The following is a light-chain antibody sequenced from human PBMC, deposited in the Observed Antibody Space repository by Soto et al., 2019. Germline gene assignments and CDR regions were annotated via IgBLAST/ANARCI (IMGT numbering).Light chain of an antibody. Sequence: QSVLTQPRSVSGSPGQSVTISCTGTSSVVDDYNYVSWFQQHPGKAPKLMIYDVSERPSGVPDRFSGSKSGNTASLTISGLQAEDEADYYCCSYGGTFYVFGTGTKLTVL. V-gene: IGLV2-11*01. J-gene: IGLJ1*01. CDR2: DVS. CDR1: SSVVDDYNY. CDR3: CSYGGTFYV.